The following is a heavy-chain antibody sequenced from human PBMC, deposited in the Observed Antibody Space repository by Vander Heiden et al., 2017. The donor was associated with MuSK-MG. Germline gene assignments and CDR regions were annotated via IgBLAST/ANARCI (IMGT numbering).Heavy chain of an antibody. D-gene: IGHD1-7*01. V-gene: IGHV3-30*03. Sequence: QVQLVESGGGVVQPGRSLRLSCAAPGFPFRSYGMHWVRQAPGKGLEWVAVISYDGSNKYYADSVKGRFTISRDNSKNTLYLQMNSLRAEDTAVYYCGALITGTTLGFDPWGQGTLVTVSS. CDR2: ISYDGSNK. CDR3: GALITGTTLGFDP. CDR1: GFPFRSYG. J-gene: IGHJ5*02.